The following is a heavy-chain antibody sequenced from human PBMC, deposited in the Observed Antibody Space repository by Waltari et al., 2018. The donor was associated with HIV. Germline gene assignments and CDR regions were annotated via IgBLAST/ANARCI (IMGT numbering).Heavy chain of an antibody. CDR3: ASTVYRGDYYYYGMDV. J-gene: IGHJ6*02. D-gene: IGHD4-17*01. Sequence: QVQLVQSGAEVKKPGSSVKVSCKASGGTFSNYAISWVRQAPGQGLEWMGGIIPSFGSTNFAQNFQGRVTITADESTSTAYMELSSLRSEDTAVYYCASTVYRGDYYYYGMDVWGQGTTVTVSS. CDR2: IIPSFGST. CDR1: GGTFSNYA. V-gene: IGHV1-69*13.